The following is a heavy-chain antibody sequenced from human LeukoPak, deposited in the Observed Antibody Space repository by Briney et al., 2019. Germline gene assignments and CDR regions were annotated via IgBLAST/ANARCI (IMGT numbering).Heavy chain of an antibody. Sequence: GGSLRLSCAASGFTFSNAWMGWVRQAPGKGLEWVGRIKSKTDGGTTDYAAPVKGRSTISRDDSKNTLYLQMNSLKTEDTTVYYCTTGLYCSSTSCRSPADYWGQGTLVTVSS. J-gene: IGHJ4*02. D-gene: IGHD2-2*01. CDR2: IKSKTDGGTT. CDR3: TTGLYCSSTSCRSPADY. V-gene: IGHV3-15*01. CDR1: GFTFSNAW.